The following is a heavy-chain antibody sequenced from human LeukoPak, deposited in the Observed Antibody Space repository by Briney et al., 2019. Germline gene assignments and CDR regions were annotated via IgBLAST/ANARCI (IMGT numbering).Heavy chain of an antibody. J-gene: IGHJ4*02. Sequence: GESLKISCKGSGYSSTSYWISWVRQVPGKGLEWMGRIDPSDSYTNYSPSFQGHVTLSADKSISTAYLQWSSLKASDTAMYYCARRCSSNSCPFDYWGQGTLVTVSS. CDR1: GYSSTSYW. CDR2: IDPSDSYT. V-gene: IGHV5-10-1*01. D-gene: IGHD2-2*01. CDR3: ARRCSSNSCPFDY.